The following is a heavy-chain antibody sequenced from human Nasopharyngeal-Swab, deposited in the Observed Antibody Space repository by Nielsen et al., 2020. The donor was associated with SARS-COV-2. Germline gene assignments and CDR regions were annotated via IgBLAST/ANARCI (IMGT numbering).Heavy chain of an antibody. CDR2: ISGGGDNT. CDR1: GFTFSSYA. Sequence: GESLKISCAASGFTFSSYAMNWVRQAPGKGLEWVSGISGGGDNTYCADSVKGRFTVSRDNSKNTLYLQMNSLRAEDTAVYYCARGLAPRYSGSYTPFGYWGQGTLVTVSS. V-gene: IGHV3-23*01. D-gene: IGHD1-26*01. J-gene: IGHJ4*02. CDR3: ARGLAPRYSGSYTPFGY.